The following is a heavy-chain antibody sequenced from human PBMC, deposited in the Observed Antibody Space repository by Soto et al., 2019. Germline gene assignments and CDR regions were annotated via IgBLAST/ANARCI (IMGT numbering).Heavy chain of an antibody. CDR3: ARHYGYNYGHIDY. V-gene: IGHV4-39*01. CDR1: GASISSNGYY. Sequence: QLQLQGSGPGLVRPSETLSLTCTVSGASISSNGYYWGWIRQPPGKGLEWIGSIYHSGSAYYNPSLKSRVSISVDTSKNQFSLRLTSVNASDTAVYFCARHYGYNYGHIDYWGQGTLVIVSS. CDR2: IYHSGSA. J-gene: IGHJ4*02. D-gene: IGHD5-18*01.